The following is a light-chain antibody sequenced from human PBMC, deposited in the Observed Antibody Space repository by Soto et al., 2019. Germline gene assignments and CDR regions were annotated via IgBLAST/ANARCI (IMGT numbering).Light chain of an antibody. CDR3: QQYNSYLYT. CDR1: QTIRSW. Sequence: DIQMTQSPSTLSASVGDRVTMTCRASQTIRSWLAWYQQKPGKAPKLLIYDASSLESGVPSRFSGSGSGTEFTLTISSLQPDDFATYYCQQYNSYLYTFGQGTKVDIK. CDR2: DAS. J-gene: IGKJ2*01. V-gene: IGKV1-5*01.